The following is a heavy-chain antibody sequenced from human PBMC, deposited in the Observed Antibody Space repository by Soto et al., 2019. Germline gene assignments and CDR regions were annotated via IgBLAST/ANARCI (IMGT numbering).Heavy chain of an antibody. Sequence: QITLKESGPTLVKPTQTLTLTCTFSGLSLSTTGVGVGWIRQPPGKALEWLALIYWDDDKRYSPSLKSRLTIPKDPSKTQLVLTMTNMDPVDTATYYCVQSRCGGDCLQSYSSHSYYGLDVWGQGTTVTVSS. CDR3: VQSRCGGDCLQSYSSHSYYGLDV. V-gene: IGHV2-5*02. D-gene: IGHD2-21*02. CDR1: GLSLSTTGVG. J-gene: IGHJ6*02. CDR2: IYWDDDK.